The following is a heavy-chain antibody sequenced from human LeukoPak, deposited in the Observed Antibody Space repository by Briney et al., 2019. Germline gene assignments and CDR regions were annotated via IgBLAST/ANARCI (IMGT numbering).Heavy chain of an antibody. Sequence: PGGSLRLSCAASGFTFSSYEMNWVRQAPGKGLEWVSYISSSGSTIYYADSVKGRFTISRDNSKNTLYLQMNSLRAEDTAVYYCAKCGYSSSWHSYYYYYYMDVWGKGTTVTVSS. CDR1: GFTFSSYE. J-gene: IGHJ6*03. V-gene: IGHV3-48*03. CDR3: AKCGYSSSWHSYYYYYYMDV. CDR2: ISSSGSTI. D-gene: IGHD6-13*01.